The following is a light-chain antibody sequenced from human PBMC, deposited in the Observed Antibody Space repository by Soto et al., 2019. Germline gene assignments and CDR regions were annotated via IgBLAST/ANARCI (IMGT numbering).Light chain of an antibody. Sequence: EIVMTQSPATLSVSPGERATLSCRASQSVSSCLAWYQQKPGQAPRLLIYDASTRATAVPARFSGSGSGTEFTLTISSLQSEDFAVYYCQQCNDWPLITFGQGTRLEAK. CDR3: QQCNDWPLIT. CDR1: QSVSSC. V-gene: IGKV3-15*01. CDR2: DAS. J-gene: IGKJ5*01.